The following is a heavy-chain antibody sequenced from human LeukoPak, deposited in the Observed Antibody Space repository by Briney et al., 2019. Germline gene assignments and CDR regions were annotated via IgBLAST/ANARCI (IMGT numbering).Heavy chain of an antibody. J-gene: IGHJ4*02. CDR3: ARGEHFDY. V-gene: IGHV3-33*01. CDR2: IWHYGSNK. Sequence: GGSLRLSCAASGFTLSSYGMHWVRQAPGKGLEWVAVIWHYGSNKYYVDSVKGRFTISRDNSKNTLYLQMNSLRAEDTSVYYCARGEHFDYWGQGTLVTVSS. CDR1: GFTLSSYG. D-gene: IGHD1-26*01.